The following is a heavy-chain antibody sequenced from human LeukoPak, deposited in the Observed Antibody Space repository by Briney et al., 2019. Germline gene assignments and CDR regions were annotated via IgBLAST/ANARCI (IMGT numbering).Heavy chain of an antibody. V-gene: IGHV3-21*06. D-gene: IGHD3-22*01. CDR3: ARSPYYDSSGYYAY. CDR2: IRGSGKNI. J-gene: IGHJ4*02. Sequence: GGSLRLSCAASGFTFSTYSMNWVRQAPGRGLEWVSYIRGSGKNIYYADSVKGRFTISRDNANNSLYLQMNSLRAEDTAAYYCARSPYYDSSGYYAYWGQGTLVTVSS. CDR1: GFTFSTYS.